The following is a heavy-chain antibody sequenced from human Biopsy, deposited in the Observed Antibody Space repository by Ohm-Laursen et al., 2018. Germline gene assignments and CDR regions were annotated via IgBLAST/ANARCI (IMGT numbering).Heavy chain of an antibody. D-gene: IGHD1-1*01. CDR2: FAPENGKT. Sequence: ATVKISCKVSGYTLTELSMHWVRQAPGRGLEWMGGFAPENGKTIYAQKFQGRITMTEDTSTDTAYMELSSLRSEDTAVYYCAADINVWNVNYWGQGTQVTVSS. J-gene: IGHJ4*02. CDR3: AADINVWNVNY. V-gene: IGHV1-24*01. CDR1: GYTLTELS.